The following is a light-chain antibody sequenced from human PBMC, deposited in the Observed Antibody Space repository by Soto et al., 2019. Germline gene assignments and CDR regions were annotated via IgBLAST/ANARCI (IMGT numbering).Light chain of an antibody. J-gene: IGKJ1*01. CDR3: QQYMSSVT. CDR1: QSVDSTF. V-gene: IGKV3-20*01. CDR2: GAS. Sequence: EIVLTQSPGSLSLSPGQRATLSCRASQSVDSTFFAWYQKKPGQAPRLLIYGASKRDTGVPDGFSGSGSGTDFTLTISRLEPEDLAVYYCQQYMSSVTFGQGTKVEI.